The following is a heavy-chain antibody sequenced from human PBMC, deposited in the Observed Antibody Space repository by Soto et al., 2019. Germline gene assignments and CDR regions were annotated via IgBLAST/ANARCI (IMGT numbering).Heavy chain of an antibody. CDR2: IIPIFGTA. V-gene: IGHV1-69*13. J-gene: IGHJ5*02. CDR3: ARPLYDFWSGYSNYNWFDP. Sequence: SVKVSCKASGGTFSSYAISWVRQAPGQGLEWMGGIIPIFGTANYAQKFQGRVTITADESTSTAYMELSSLRSEDTAVYYCARPLYDFWSGYSNYNWFDPWGQGTLVTVSS. CDR1: GGTFSSYA. D-gene: IGHD3-3*01.